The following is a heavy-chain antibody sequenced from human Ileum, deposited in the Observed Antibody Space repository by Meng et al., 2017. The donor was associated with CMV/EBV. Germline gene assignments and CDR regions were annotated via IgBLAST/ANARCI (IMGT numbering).Heavy chain of an antibody. Sequence: GSISSGGYSWSWIRQPPRKGLEWIGYIYHSGSTYYTPSLKSRVTISIDRSKNQFSLKLSSVTAADTAVYYCAREGSITGTTAVLDPWGQGTLVTVSS. D-gene: IGHD1-20*01. CDR3: AREGSITGTTAVLDP. CDR2: IYHSGST. V-gene: IGHV4-30-2*01. CDR1: GSISSGGYS. J-gene: IGHJ5*02.